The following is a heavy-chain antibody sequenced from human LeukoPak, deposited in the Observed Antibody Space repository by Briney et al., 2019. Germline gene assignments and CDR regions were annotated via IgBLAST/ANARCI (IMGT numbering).Heavy chain of an antibody. CDR2: ISWDGGRT. J-gene: IGHJ4*02. CDR3: AKYSHSSTWGFLDY. Sequence: PGGSLRLSCAASGFTFSSYAMSWVRQAPGKGLEWVSLISWDGGRTYYADSVRGRFIISRDNSKNSLYLQMNSLIPEDTALYYCAKYSHSSTWGFLDYWGQGTLVTVSS. D-gene: IGHD6-13*01. V-gene: IGHV3-43D*03. CDR1: GFTFSSYA.